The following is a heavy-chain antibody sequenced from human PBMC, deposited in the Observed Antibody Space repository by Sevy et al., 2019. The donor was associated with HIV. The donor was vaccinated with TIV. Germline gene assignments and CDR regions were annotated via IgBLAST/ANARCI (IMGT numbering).Heavy chain of an antibody. J-gene: IGHJ4*02. Sequence: GGSLRLSCAASGFTFRTYAMTWVRQAPGKGLELVSVMSGSGGDTYYADSVKGRFTISRDNSNNTLYLQMNSLRAEDTAVYYCAKDRVSGTYYTGDFDYWGQGTLVTVSS. CDR1: GFTFRTYA. CDR3: AKDRVSGTYYTGDFDY. D-gene: IGHD3-10*01. V-gene: IGHV3-23*01. CDR2: MSGSGGDT.